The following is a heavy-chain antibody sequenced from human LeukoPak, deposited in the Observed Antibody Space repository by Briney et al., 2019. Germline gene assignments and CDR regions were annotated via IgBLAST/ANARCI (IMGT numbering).Heavy chain of an antibody. D-gene: IGHD2-2*01. J-gene: IGHJ5*02. Sequence: GGSLRLSCAASGFTFSSYWMSWVRQAPGKGLEWVANIKQDGSEKYCVDSVKGRFTISRDNAKNSLYLQMNSLRAEDTAVYYCARDPGKYQLLMRFDPWGQGTLVTVSS. CDR2: IKQDGSEK. V-gene: IGHV3-7*01. CDR3: ARDPGKYQLLMRFDP. CDR1: GFTFSSYW.